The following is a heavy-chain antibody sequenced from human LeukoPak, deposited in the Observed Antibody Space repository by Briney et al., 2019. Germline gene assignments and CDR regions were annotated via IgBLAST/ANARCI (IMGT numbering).Heavy chain of an antibody. Sequence: PGGSLRLSCAASGFTFSSYGMHWVRQAPGRGLEWVAVIWYDGSNKYYADSVKGRFTISRDNSKNTLYLQMSSLRAEDTAVYYCARAVGIAVAGLFDYWGQGTLVTVSS. CDR3: ARAVGIAVAGLFDY. V-gene: IGHV3-33*01. CDR1: GFTFSSYG. D-gene: IGHD6-19*01. CDR2: IWYDGSNK. J-gene: IGHJ4*02.